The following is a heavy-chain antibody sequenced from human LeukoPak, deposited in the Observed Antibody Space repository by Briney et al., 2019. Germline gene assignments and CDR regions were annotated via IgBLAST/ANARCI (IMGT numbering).Heavy chain of an antibody. V-gene: IGHV6-1*01. CDR2: TYYRSKWYN. CDR1: GDSVSSNSGT. D-gene: IGHD2-21*01. CDR3: ASWDCDGAGCSLAY. Sequence: SQTLSLTCAISGDSVSSNSGTWIWIRQSPSRGLEWLGRTYYRSKWYNDYAVSVKGRITINADTSKNQFSLQLNSVTPEDTAVYYCASWDCDGAGCSLAYWGQGTLVTVSS. J-gene: IGHJ4*02.